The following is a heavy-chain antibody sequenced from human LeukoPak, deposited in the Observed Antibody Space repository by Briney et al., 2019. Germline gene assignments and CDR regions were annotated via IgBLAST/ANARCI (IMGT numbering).Heavy chain of an antibody. CDR2: IIPIFGTA. CDR3: ARAGSHITMVRGVTSVPHYYMDV. CDR1: GGTFSSYA. D-gene: IGHD3-10*01. Sequence: SVKVSCKASGGTFSSYAISWVRQAPGQGLEWMGGIIPIFGTANYAQKFQGRVTITADESTSTAYIELSSLRSEDTAVYYCARAGSHITMVRGVTSVPHYYMDVWGKGTTVTVSS. J-gene: IGHJ6*03. V-gene: IGHV1-69*01.